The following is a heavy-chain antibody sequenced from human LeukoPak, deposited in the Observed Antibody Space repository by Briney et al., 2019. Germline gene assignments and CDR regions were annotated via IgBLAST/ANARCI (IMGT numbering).Heavy chain of an antibody. CDR3: AKNHVYCSGGSCYSIDY. CDR1: GFTLSSYA. D-gene: IGHD2-15*01. V-gene: IGHV3-23*01. J-gene: IGHJ4*02. CDR2: IISGSGGST. Sequence: GGSLRLSCAASGFTLSSYAMTWVRQAPGKGLEWVSGIISGSGGSTYYADSVKGRFTISRDNSKNTLYLQMNSVRAEDTAVYYCAKNHVYCSGGSCYSIDYWGQGTLVTVSS.